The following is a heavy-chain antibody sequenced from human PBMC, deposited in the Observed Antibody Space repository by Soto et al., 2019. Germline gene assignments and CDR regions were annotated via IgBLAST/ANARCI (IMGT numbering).Heavy chain of an antibody. Sequence: GGSLRLSCAASGFTFSNAWMNWVRQAPGKGLEWVGRIRSKTDGGTTDYTAPVKGRFTISRDDSKNNLYLQMSSLKTEDTAVYYCTTDNWNYGPFDYWGQGTLVTVSS. CDR2: IRSKTDGGTT. D-gene: IGHD1-7*01. CDR3: TTDNWNYGPFDY. V-gene: IGHV3-15*07. J-gene: IGHJ4*02. CDR1: GFTFSNAW.